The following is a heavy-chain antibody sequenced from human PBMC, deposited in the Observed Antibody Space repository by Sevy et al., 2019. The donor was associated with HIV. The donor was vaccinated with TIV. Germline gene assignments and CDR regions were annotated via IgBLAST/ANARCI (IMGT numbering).Heavy chain of an antibody. CDR1: GFSLNSFW. D-gene: IGHD2-15*01. Sequence: GGSLRLSCAASGFSLNSFWMNWVRQTPGKGLEWVANINQNGSVTYYVDSVKGRFTISRDNSRNLLYLQMTSLRVEDTALYYCVRAVAKNGSFWGQGTLVTVSS. CDR2: INQNGSVT. J-gene: IGHJ4*02. V-gene: IGHV3-7*01. CDR3: VRAVAKNGSF.